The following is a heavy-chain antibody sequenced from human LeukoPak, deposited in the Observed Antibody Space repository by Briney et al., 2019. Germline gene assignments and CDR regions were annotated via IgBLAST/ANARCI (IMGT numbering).Heavy chain of an antibody. V-gene: IGHV3-66*01. D-gene: IGHD2-2*01. CDR1: GFTVSSNY. CDR2: IYSGGST. J-gene: IGHJ6*02. CDR3: ASSIVVVPPHERDYYYYGMDV. Sequence: PGGSLRLSCAASGFTVSSNYMSWVRQAPGKGLEWVSVIYSGGSTYYADSVKGRFTISRDNSKNTLYLRMNSLRAEDTAVYYCASSIVVVPPHERDYYYYGMDVWGQGTTVTVSS.